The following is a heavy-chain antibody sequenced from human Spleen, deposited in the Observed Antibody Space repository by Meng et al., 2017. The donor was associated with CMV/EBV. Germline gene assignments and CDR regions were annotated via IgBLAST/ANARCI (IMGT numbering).Heavy chain of an antibody. CDR3: AREITGTYTPYYLDY. CDR1: NYRFASYD. D-gene: IGHD1-1*01. Sequence: ASVKVSCKTFNYRFASYDISWVRQAPGQGLEWMGRITVYSGDTNYAQKFQGRLTLTADTSTSTVYVELRGLRSDDMAVYYCAREITGTYTPYYLDYWGQGTLVTVSS. CDR2: ITVYSGDT. V-gene: IGHV1-18*03. J-gene: IGHJ4*02.